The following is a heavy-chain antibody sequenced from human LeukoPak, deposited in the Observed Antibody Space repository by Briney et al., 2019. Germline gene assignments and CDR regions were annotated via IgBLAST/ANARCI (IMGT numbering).Heavy chain of an antibody. CDR3: ARREATTEYFDF. V-gene: IGHV5-51*01. Sequence: GESLKISCKGSGYSFSNYWIAWVRQMPGKSLEWMGVIYPGDSDTRYNPSFQGQVTISADRSFGTAYLQWSSLKASDSAMYYCARREATTEYFDFWGQGTLVTVSS. J-gene: IGHJ4*02. CDR1: GYSFSNYW. D-gene: IGHD1-7*01. CDR2: IYPGDSDT.